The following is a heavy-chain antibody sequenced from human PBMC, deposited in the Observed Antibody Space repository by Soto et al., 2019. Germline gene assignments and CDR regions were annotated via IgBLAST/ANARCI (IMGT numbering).Heavy chain of an antibody. J-gene: IGHJ4*02. V-gene: IGHV1-2*02. D-gene: IGHD3-10*01. CDR2: INPNSGGT. CDR1: GYTFTGYY. CDR3: ARDYYGSGSYYYDY. Sequence: ASVKVSCKASGYTFTGYYMHWVRQAPGQGLEWMGWINPNSGGTNYAQKFQGRVTMTRDTSISTAYMELSRLRSDDTAVYYCARDYYGSGSYYYDYWGQGTLVTVS.